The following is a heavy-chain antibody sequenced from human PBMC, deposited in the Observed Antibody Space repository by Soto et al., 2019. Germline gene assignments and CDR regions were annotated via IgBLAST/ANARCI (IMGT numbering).Heavy chain of an antibody. Sequence: SETLSLTCSVSGGSIHSDDSFWGWVRQSPGKGLEWIWSLYYGGSTFYNPSLKSRGTISLDTSKNQFSLRLTSVTAADTAIYYCARQLPVGATSWFDPWGQGTLVTVSS. D-gene: IGHD1-26*01. CDR1: GGSIHSDDSF. J-gene: IGHJ5*02. CDR2: LYYGGST. V-gene: IGHV4-39*01. CDR3: ARQLPVGATSWFDP.